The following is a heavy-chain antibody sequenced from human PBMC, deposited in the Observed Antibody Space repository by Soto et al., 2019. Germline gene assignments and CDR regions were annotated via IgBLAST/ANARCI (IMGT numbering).Heavy chain of an antibody. J-gene: IGHJ6*02. CDR1: SGSFSSYA. CDR3: ARDSSPVERRVYYYYYGMDV. D-gene: IGHD1-1*01. Sequence: SGKVWCEASSGSFSSYAISWVRQAPVQGLEWMGGIIPIFGTANYAQKFQGRVTITADESTSTAYMELSSLRSEDTAVYYCARDSSPVERRVYYYYYGMDVWGQGTTVTVS. CDR2: IIPIFGTA. V-gene: IGHV1-69*13.